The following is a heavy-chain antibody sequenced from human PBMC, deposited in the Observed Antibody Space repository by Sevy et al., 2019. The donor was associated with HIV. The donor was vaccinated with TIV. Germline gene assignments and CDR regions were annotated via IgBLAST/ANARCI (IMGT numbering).Heavy chain of an antibody. Sequence: GGSLRLSCTASGFTFADYAMSWVRQAPGKGLEWVAFLKSKAYGGTIDHAAAAKGRLPITTDDSISIAYLQMTDLKAEDTAVYYCTRWRGAQSNFDYWGQGILVTVSS. J-gene: IGHJ4*02. CDR3: TRWRGAQSNFDY. CDR2: LKSKAYGGTI. CDR1: GFTFADYA. D-gene: IGHD1-26*01. V-gene: IGHV3-49*04.